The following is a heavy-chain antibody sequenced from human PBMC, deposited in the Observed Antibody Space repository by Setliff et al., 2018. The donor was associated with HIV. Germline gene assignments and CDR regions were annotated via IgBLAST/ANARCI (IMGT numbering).Heavy chain of an antibody. CDR2: ISGSGNTI. J-gene: IGHJ4*02. CDR3: ARSIRANWGGNDAFDF. CDR1: GFTFGSYD. V-gene: IGHV3-48*03. D-gene: IGHD7-27*01. Sequence: GGSLRLSCAASGFTFGSYDMNWVRQAPGKGLEWVSYISGSGNTIFYGDSVEGRFTISRDNAKNSLYLQMNSLRADDTAVYYCARSIRANWGGNDAFDFWGQGTLVTVSS.